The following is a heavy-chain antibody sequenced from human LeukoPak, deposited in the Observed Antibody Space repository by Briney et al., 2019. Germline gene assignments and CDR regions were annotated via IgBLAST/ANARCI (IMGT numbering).Heavy chain of an antibody. D-gene: IGHD3-22*01. CDR2: IYYSGST. CDR1: GGSISSSSYY. Sequence: PSETLSLTCAVSGGSISSSSYYWGWIRQPPGKGLEWIGSIYYSGSTYYNPSLKSRVTISVDTSKNQFSLKLSSVTAADTAVYYCARQDEVVTNYFDYWGQGTLVTVSS. J-gene: IGHJ4*02. V-gene: IGHV4-39*01. CDR3: ARQDEVVTNYFDY.